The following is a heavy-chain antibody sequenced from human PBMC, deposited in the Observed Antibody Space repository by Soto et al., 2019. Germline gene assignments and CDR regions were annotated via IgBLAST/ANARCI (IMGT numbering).Heavy chain of an antibody. D-gene: IGHD3-10*01. CDR2: INAGNGNT. CDR3: ARVEVGESWGHYFDY. CDR1: GYTFTNYA. J-gene: IGHJ4*02. Sequence: QVQLVQSGAEEKKPGASVKVSCKASGYTFTNYAIHWLRQAPGQRLEWMGWINAGNGNTRYSQKFQGRVTITRDTSATTAYMELSSLTSEDTAVYYCARVEVGESWGHYFDYWGQGTLVTVSS. V-gene: IGHV1-3*05.